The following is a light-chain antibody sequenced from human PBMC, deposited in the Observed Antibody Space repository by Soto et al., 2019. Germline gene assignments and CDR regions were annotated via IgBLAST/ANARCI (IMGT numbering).Light chain of an antibody. V-gene: IGLV1-47*01. CDR3: ATWDDSLGRYV. CDR2: RNN. J-gene: IGLJ1*01. CDR1: SPQNGGDY. Sequence: QAVVAQPPSTSWAPRERGPNSFFWSSPQNGGDYLFWYQQLPGTAPKVLIYRNNQRPSGVPDRFSGSKSGTSASLAISGLRSEDEADYYCATWDDSLGRYVFGTGTKVTVL.